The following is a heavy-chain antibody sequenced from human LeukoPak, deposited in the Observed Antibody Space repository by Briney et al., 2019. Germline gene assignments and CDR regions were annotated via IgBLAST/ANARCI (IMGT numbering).Heavy chain of an antibody. CDR3: ARDRRGSQGIATNWFDP. Sequence: ASVKVSCKASGYTFTSYAMNWVRQAPGQGLEWMGWINTNTGNPTYAQGFTGRFVFSLDTSVSTAYLQISSLKAEDTAVYYCARDRRGSQGIATNWFDPWGQGTLVTVSS. J-gene: IGHJ5*02. D-gene: IGHD6-13*01. CDR1: GYTFTSYA. V-gene: IGHV7-4-1*02. CDR2: INTNTGNP.